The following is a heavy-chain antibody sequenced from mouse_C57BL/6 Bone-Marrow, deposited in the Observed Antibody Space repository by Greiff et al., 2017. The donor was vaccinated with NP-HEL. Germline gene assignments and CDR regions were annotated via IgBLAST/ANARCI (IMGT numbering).Heavy chain of an antibody. J-gene: IGHJ3*01. CDR1: GFTFSDYG. D-gene: IGHD2-3*01. CDR2: ISSGSSTI. Sequence: EVHLVESGGGLVKPGGSLKLSCAASGFTFSDYGMHWVRQAPEKGLEWVAYISSGSSTIYYADTVKGRFTISRDNAKNTLFLQMTSLRSEDTAMYYCARWGGYYPFAYWGQGTLVTVSA. V-gene: IGHV5-17*01. CDR3: ARWGGYYPFAY.